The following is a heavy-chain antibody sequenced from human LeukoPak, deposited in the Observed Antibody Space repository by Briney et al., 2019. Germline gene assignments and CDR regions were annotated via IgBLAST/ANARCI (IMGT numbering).Heavy chain of an antibody. D-gene: IGHD3-3*01. CDR3: ARVYRDDFWSGYSTHFDY. Sequence: PSETLCLTCTVSGGSISNYYWSWIRQPPGKGLEWIGYINYSGSANSNPSLKSRVTISVDTSKNQFSLKLTSVTAADTAVYYCARVYRDDFWSGYSTHFDYWGQGTLVTVSS. V-gene: IGHV4-59*01. J-gene: IGHJ4*02. CDR2: INYSGSA. CDR1: GGSISNYY.